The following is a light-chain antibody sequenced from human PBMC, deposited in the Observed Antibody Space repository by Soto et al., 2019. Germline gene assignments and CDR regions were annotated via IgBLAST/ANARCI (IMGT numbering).Light chain of an antibody. CDR2: DAS. J-gene: IGKJ2*01. V-gene: IGKV3-11*01. CDR3: QQRSNWPYT. CDR1: QSVSSY. Sequence: EIVLTQSPATLSLSLGERATLSCRASQSVSSYLAWYQQKPGQAPRLLIYDASNRATGIPARFSGSGSWTDFTLTISSLEPEDFAVYYCQQRSNWPYTFGQGTKLEIK.